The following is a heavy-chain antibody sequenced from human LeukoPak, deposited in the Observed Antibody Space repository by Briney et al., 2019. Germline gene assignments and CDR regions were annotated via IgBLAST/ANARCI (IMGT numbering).Heavy chain of an antibody. CDR1: GFTFNTYG. Sequence: PGRSLRLSCEASGFTFNTYGMHWVRQAPGKGLEWVAVMRNDGSDIYYADSVKGRFTISRDNSKNTLYLQMKSLRAEDTAVYYCARDQSPKWGSGERYFDYWGQGTLVTVSS. D-gene: IGHD7-27*01. V-gene: IGHV3-33*01. CDR2: MRNDGSDI. CDR3: ARDQSPKWGSGERYFDY. J-gene: IGHJ4*02.